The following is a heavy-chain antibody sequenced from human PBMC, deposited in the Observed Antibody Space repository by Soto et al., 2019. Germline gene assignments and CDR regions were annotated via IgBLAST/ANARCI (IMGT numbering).Heavy chain of an antibody. D-gene: IGHD3-22*01. CDR1: GYTFTSYY. J-gene: IGHJ4*02. Sequence: ASVKVSCKASGYTFTSYYMHWVRQAPGQGLEWMGIINPSGGSTSYAQRFQGRVTMTRDTSTSTVYMELSSLRSEDTAVYYCARTRPITMTWDWWGQGTLVTVSS. CDR3: ARTRPITMTWDW. V-gene: IGHV1-46*01. CDR2: INPSGGST.